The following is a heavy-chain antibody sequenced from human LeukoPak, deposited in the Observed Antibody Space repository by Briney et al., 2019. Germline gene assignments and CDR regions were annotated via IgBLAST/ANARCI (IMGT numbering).Heavy chain of an antibody. V-gene: IGHV3-21*01. CDR2: ISSSSSYI. CDR3: ARDEEAAAGSDY. Sequence: GGSLRLSCAASGFTFSSYSMNWVRQAPGKGLGWVSSISSSSSYIYYADSVKGRFTISRDNAKNSLYLQMNSLRAEDTAVYYCARDEEAAAGSDYWGQGTLVTVSS. CDR1: GFTFSSYS. D-gene: IGHD6-13*01. J-gene: IGHJ4*02.